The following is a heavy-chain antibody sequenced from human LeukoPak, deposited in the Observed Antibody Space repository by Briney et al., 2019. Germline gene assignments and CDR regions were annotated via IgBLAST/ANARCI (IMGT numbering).Heavy chain of an antibody. CDR3: ARDTTAAADDY. D-gene: IGHD6-13*01. CDR1: GFTFSSYW. CDR2: INSEGSST. J-gene: IGHJ4*02. V-gene: IGHV3-74*01. Sequence: PGGSLRLSCAASGFTFSSYWMHWVRQAPGKGLVWVSRINSEGSSTSYADSVKGRFTISRDNAKSTLYLRMNSLRAEDTAVYYCARDTTAAADDYWGQGTLVTVSS.